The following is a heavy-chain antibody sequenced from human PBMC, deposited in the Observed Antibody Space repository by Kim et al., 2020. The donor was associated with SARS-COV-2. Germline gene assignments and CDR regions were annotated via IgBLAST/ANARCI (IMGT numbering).Heavy chain of an antibody. J-gene: IGHJ4*02. CDR3: ARDWKRTDY. V-gene: IGHV3-30*04. D-gene: IGHD1-1*01. Sequence: GGSLRLSCAVSGFRFSNYAMQWVRQAPGQGLEWVAIISLDGSDIYYADSAKGRFTISRDNSRNTVYLQMNSLKPDDTAVYYCARDWKRTDYWGQGTLVTVSS. CDR1: GFRFSNYA. CDR2: ISLDGSDI.